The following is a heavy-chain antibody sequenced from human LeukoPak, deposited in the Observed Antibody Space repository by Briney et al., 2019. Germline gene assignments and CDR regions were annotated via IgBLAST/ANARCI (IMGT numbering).Heavy chain of an antibody. CDR2: ISGSGGST. Sequence: GGSLRLSCAASGFTFSSYAMSWVRQAPGKGLEWVSAISGSGGSTYYADSVKGRFTISRDNSKNTLYLQMNSLRAEDTAVYYCAKVPSSYGSGSYYNYWGQGTLVTVSS. CDR3: AKVPSSYGSGSYYNY. D-gene: IGHD3-10*01. J-gene: IGHJ4*02. CDR1: GFTFSSYA. V-gene: IGHV3-23*01.